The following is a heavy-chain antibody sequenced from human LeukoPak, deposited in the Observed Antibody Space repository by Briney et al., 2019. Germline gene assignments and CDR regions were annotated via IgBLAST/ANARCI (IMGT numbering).Heavy chain of an antibody. J-gene: IGHJ4*02. CDR1: GFTFSGYW. CDR2: ISSNASTT. V-gene: IGHV3-74*01. CDR3: TSLDY. Sequence: GGSLRLSSTASGFTFSGYWMHWVRQARRQGLVWVSRISSNASTTPYADSVKGRFTISRDNARNTLYLQMNSLRAEDTAVYYCTSLDYWGQGTLVSVSS.